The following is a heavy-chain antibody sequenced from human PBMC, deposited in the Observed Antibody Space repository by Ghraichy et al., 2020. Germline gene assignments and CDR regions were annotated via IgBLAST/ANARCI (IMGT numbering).Heavy chain of an antibody. Sequence: GGSLRLSCAASRFNFSNHAMTWVRQAPGKGLEWVSAISGSGGSTYYADSGKGRFTISRDNSKNTLYLQMNSLRAEDTAVYYCAKLFPRIVVVPAAGMDVWGQGTTVTVSS. D-gene: IGHD2-2*01. V-gene: IGHV3-23*01. CDR3: AKLFPRIVVVPAAGMDV. CDR1: RFNFSNHA. CDR2: ISGSGGST. J-gene: IGHJ6*02.